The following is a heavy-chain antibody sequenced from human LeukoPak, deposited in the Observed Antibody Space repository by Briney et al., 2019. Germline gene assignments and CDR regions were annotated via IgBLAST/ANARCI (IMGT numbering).Heavy chain of an antibody. CDR2: IYYSGST. Sequence: SETLSLTCTVSGGSISSSSYSWGWIRQPPGKGLEWIGSIYYSGSTYYNPSLKSRVTISVDTSKNQFSLKLSSVTAADTAVYYCARQAVAGTDYFDYWGQGTLVTVSS. CDR3: ARQAVAGTDYFDY. J-gene: IGHJ4*02. V-gene: IGHV4-39*01. CDR1: GGSISSSSYS. D-gene: IGHD6-19*01.